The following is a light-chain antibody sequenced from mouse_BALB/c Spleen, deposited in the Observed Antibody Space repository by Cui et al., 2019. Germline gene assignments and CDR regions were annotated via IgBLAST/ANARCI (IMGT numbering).Light chain of an antibody. CDR1: QNTNVW. CDR3: QQGQSYPRT. Sequence: QLTQSPSSLSASLGDTITITCHASQNTNVWLSWYQQKPGNIPKLLIYKASNLHAGVPSRFSGSGSGTGFTLTISSLQPEDIANYYCQQGQSYPRTFGGGTKLEIK. CDR2: KAS. J-gene: IGKJ1*01. V-gene: IGKV11-125*01.